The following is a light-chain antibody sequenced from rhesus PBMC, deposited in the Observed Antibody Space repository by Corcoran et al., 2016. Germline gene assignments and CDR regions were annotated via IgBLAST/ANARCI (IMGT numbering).Light chain of an antibody. CDR2: KAS. V-gene: IGKV1-74*01. Sequence: DIQMTQSPSSLSASVGDSVTITCRASENVNNYLNWYQQKPGKAPKLLNYKASTLQSGVPSRFSGSGSGTDFTLTISSLQPEDVAVYYCQQHDNSPFTFGPGTKLDIK. CDR1: ENVNNY. J-gene: IGKJ3*01. CDR3: QQHDNSPFT.